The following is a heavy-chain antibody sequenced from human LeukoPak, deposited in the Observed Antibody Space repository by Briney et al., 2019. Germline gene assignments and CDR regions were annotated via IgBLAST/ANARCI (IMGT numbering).Heavy chain of an antibody. D-gene: IGHD3-3*01. CDR2: IYYSGST. Sequence: SETLSLTCTVSGGSISSSSYYWGWIRQPPGKGLEWIGSIYYSGSTYYNPSLKSRVTISVDMSKNQFSLKLSSVTAADTAVYYCARHDTIFGVVIDYWGQGTLVTVSS. V-gene: IGHV4-39*01. CDR3: ARHDTIFGVVIDY. J-gene: IGHJ4*02. CDR1: GGSISSSSYY.